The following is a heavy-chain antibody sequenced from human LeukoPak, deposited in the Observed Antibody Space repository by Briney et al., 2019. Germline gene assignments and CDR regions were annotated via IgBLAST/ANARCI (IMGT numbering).Heavy chain of an antibody. Sequence: GGSLRLSCAASGFTFSSYAMTWVRQAPGKGLEWVSAISTSGGSTDYADSVKGRFTTSRDNSKNTLYLQMNSLRAEDTAIYYCASQGIAAPGLDYWGQGTLVTVSS. CDR2: ISTSGGST. CDR3: ASQGIAAPGLDY. J-gene: IGHJ4*02. V-gene: IGHV3-23*01. D-gene: IGHD6-6*01. CDR1: GFTFSSYA.